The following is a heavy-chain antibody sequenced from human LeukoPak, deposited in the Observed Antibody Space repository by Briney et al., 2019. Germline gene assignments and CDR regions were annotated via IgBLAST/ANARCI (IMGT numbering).Heavy chain of an antibody. D-gene: IGHD3-22*01. CDR3: ARGYYYDSSGYPMVAFDI. J-gene: IGHJ3*02. CDR1: GGSFSGYY. V-gene: IGHV4-34*01. CDR2: INHSGST. Sequence: SETLSLTCAVYGGSFSGYYWSWIRQPPGKGLEWIGEINHSGSTNYNPSLKSRVTISVDTSKNQFSLKLSSVPAADTAVYYCARGYYYDSSGYPMVAFDIWGQGTMVTVSS.